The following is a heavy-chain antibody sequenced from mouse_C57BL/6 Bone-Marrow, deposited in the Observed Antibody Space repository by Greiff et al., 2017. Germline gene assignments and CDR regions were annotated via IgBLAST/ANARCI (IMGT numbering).Heavy chain of an antibody. J-gene: IGHJ2*01. D-gene: IGHD1-1*01. CDR3: ARVYYYGSSYVFYYFDY. CDR2: IYPYNGVS. V-gene: IGHV1-31*01. CDR1: GYSFTGYY. Sequence: VQLQQSGPELVKPGASVKISCKASGYSFTGYYMHWVKQSHGNILDWIGYIYPYNGVSSYNQKFKGKATLTVDKSSSTAYMELRSLTSEDSAVXYCARVYYYGSSYVFYYFDYWGQGTTLTVSS.